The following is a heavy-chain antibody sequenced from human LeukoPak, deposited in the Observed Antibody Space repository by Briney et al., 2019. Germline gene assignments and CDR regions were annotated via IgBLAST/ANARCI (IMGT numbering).Heavy chain of an antibody. CDR1: GFTFSSYA. D-gene: IGHD6-13*01. Sequence: GGSLRLSCAASGFTFSSYAMHWVRQAPGQGLEWVALISYDEIHKHYADSVKGRFTISRDNSKNTLYLQMNSLRAEDTAVYYCTRDLAVAEYYYYYMDVWGKGTTVTVSS. V-gene: IGHV3-30*04. CDR3: TRDLAVAEYYYYYMDV. CDR2: ISYDEIHK. J-gene: IGHJ6*03.